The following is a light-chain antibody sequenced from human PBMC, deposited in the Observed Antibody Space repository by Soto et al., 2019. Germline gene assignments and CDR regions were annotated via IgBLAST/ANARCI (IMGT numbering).Light chain of an antibody. V-gene: IGKV3-20*01. CDR2: CAC. CDR1: QSVSRTY. Sequence: EIVLTQSPGTLSFSPGERATLSCRASQSVSRTYLAWYQQRSDQARRLLIYCACNRANGLPDMFSGSGSGTDFPLTINKLEPADFAVYFCQQYGSSPYTFGQGTKLEIK. J-gene: IGKJ2*01. CDR3: QQYGSSPYT.